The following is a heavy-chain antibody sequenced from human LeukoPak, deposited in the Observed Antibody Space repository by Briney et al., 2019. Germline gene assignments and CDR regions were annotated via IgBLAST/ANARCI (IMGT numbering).Heavy chain of an antibody. V-gene: IGHV1-18*01. CDR3: AREGPGNQLLPRGWFDP. Sequence: ASVKVSCKASGYTFTSYGISWVRQAPGQGLEWMGWISAYNGNTNYAQKLQGRVTMTTDTFTSTAYMELRNLRSDDTAVYYCAREGPGNQLLPRGWFDPWGQGTLVTVSS. CDR1: GYTFTSYG. CDR2: ISAYNGNT. D-gene: IGHD2-2*01. J-gene: IGHJ5*02.